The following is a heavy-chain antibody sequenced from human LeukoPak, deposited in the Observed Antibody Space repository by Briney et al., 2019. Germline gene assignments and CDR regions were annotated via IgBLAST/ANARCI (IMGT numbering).Heavy chain of an antibody. D-gene: IGHD2-2*02. CDR3: ARDGECSSTSCYIGKIDY. CDR2: IGSGSTYI. Sequence: PGGSLRLSCAASGFAFSTSNMNWIRQTPGKGLEWVSSIGSGSTYIYYADSLKGRFTISRDNSKNTLYLQMNSLRAEDTAVYYCARDGECSSTSCYIGKIDYWGQGTLVTVSS. J-gene: IGHJ4*02. CDR1: GFAFSTSN. V-gene: IGHV3-21*01.